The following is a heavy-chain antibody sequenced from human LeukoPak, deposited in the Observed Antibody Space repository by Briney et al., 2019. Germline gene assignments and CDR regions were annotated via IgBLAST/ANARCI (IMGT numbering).Heavy chain of an antibody. V-gene: IGHV3-64D*06. CDR3: VKSPGSGWPV. D-gene: IGHD6-19*01. J-gene: IGHJ4*02. CDR1: GFTFSSFA. CDR2: IYSDGSRT. Sequence: GWSLRLSCAASGFTFSSFAMHWVRQAPGKGLEYLSAIYSDGSRTYYADSVKGRFTISRDNSKNTLYFEMSSLRVEDTAVYYCVKSPGSGWPVWGQGTLLTVSS.